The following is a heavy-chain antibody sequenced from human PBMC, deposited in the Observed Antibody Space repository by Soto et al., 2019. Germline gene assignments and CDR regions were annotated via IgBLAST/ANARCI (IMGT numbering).Heavy chain of an antibody. CDR1: AGTFPHYG. V-gene: IGHV1-69*01. Sequence: QVQLVQSGPEVRVPGSSVKVSCKASAGTFPHYGLSWVRQAPGQGLEWIGGIIPVLASTTYAQNFQGRVSIIADAXXXXXXXELGSLXXXXXXXXXXACNWGNXXXXXXXXWG. J-gene: IGHJ5*01. D-gene: IGHD7-27*01. CDR2: IIPVLAST. CDR3: ACNWGNXXXXXXXX.